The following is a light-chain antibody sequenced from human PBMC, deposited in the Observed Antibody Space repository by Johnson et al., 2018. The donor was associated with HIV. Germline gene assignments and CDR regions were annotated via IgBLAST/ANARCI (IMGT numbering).Light chain of an antibody. CDR1: SSNVGSSF. V-gene: IGLV1-51*01. CDR2: DNN. CDR3: GTWDSSLSVYV. J-gene: IGLJ1*01. Sequence: QSVLTQPPSVSAAPGQTVTISCSGSSSNVGSSFVSWYRQLPGTAPKLLIYDNNKRPSGIPNRFSGSKSGTSATLGITGLQTGDEADYYCGTWDSSLSVYVVGTGTEVTV.